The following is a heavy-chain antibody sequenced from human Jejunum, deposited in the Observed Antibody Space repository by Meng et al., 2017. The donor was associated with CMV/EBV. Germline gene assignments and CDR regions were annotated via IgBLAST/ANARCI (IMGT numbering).Heavy chain of an antibody. J-gene: IGHJ4*02. Sequence: CGVSGFIFSHYGMHWVRQAPGNGLEWVAHISYDGSNTYYADSVKGRFTISRDNSKNTMYLQMNSLRAEDTAVYYCARVGTLIFGFDAWGQGTLVTVSS. D-gene: IGHD3/OR15-3a*01. V-gene: IGHV3-30*03. CDR1: GFIFSHYG. CDR3: ARVGTLIFGFDA. CDR2: ISYDGSNT.